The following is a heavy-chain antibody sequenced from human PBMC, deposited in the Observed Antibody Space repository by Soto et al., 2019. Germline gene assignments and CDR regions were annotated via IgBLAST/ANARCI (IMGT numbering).Heavy chain of an antibody. D-gene: IGHD5-12*01. CDR3: AAGGGLPRYY. CDR1: GGSISSGGYS. CDR2: IYHNGST. V-gene: IGHV4-30-2*01. Sequence: QLQLQESGSGLVKPSQTLSLTCAVSGGSISSGGYSWGWIRQPPGKGLEWIGYIYHNGSTYYNPSLKTTVPISAARSKNQCSLKLSSVTAADTAVYYCAAGGGLPRYYWGQGTLVTVSS. J-gene: IGHJ4*02.